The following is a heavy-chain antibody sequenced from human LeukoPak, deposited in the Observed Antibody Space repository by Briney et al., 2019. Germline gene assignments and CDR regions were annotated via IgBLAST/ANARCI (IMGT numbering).Heavy chain of an antibody. V-gene: IGHV3-9*01. D-gene: IGHD6-13*01. CDR1: GFTFDDYA. J-gene: IGHJ4*02. CDR3: ARDRSIAAAGTHDY. CDR2: ISWNSGSI. Sequence: PGRSLRLSCAASGFTFDDYAMHWVRQAPGKGLEWVSGISWNSGSIGYADSVKGRFTISRDNAKNSLYLQMNSLRAEDTAVYYCARDRSIAAAGTHDYWGQGTLVTVSS.